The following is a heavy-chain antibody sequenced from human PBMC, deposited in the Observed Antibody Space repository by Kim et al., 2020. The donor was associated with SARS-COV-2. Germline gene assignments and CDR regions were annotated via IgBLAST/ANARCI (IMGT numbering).Heavy chain of an antibody. CDR3: AKGGGSYYHYYYGMDV. D-gene: IGHD1-26*01. V-gene: IGHV3-23*01. J-gene: IGHJ6*02. Sequence: SVTGRFTISRDNSKNTLYLQMNSLRAEATAVYYCAKGGGSYYHYYYGMDVWGQGTTVTVSS.